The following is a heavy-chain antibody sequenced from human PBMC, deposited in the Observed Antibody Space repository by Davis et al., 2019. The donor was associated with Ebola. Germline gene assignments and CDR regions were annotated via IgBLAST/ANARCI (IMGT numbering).Heavy chain of an antibody. J-gene: IGHJ3*02. Sequence: PGGSLRLSCAVSGFTLSRYSMNWVRQAPGKRLEWISYISGSGSVIYYADSVKGRFTISRDNAKNSLYLQMNSLRDEDTSVYYCARDGGDSSGSHNAFDIWGQGTMATVSS. D-gene: IGHD3-22*01. CDR3: ARDGGDSSGSHNAFDI. CDR1: GFTLSRYS. CDR2: ISGSGSVI. V-gene: IGHV3-48*02.